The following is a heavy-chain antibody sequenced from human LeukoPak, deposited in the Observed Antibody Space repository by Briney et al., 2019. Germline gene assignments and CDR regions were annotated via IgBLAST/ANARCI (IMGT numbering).Heavy chain of an antibody. Sequence: ASVKVSCKASGGTFSSYATSWVRQAPGQGLEWMGGIIPIFGTANYAQKFQGRVTITADESTSTAYMELSSLRSEDTAVYYCARGYYYDSSGYYYPFDYWGQGTLVTVSS. CDR2: IIPIFGTA. CDR3: ARGYYYDSSGYYYPFDY. V-gene: IGHV1-69*13. J-gene: IGHJ4*02. CDR1: GGTFSSYA. D-gene: IGHD3-22*01.